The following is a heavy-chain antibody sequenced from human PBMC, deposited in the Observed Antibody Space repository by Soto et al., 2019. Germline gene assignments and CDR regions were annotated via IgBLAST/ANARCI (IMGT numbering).Heavy chain of an antibody. Sequence: QVQLVESGGGVVQPGRSLRLSCAASGFTFSSYAMHWVRQAPGKGLEWVAIISYDGSNKFYADSVKGRFTISRDNSKNTLYLQMNSLRAEDTAVYYCARDVWEYNWFDSWGQGTLVTVSS. CDR3: ARDVWEYNWFDS. CDR2: ISYDGSNK. J-gene: IGHJ5*01. V-gene: IGHV3-30-3*01. D-gene: IGHD3-16*01. CDR1: GFTFSSYA.